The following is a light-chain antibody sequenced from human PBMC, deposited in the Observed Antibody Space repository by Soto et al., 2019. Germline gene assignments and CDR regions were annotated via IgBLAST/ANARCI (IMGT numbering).Light chain of an antibody. V-gene: IGKV3-15*01. CDR1: QSAGTN. Sequence: EIVMTQSPVTLSVSPGGGATLSCRASQSAGTNLAWYQQQPGQPPRLLIYGTSIRATGVPGRFSGSGSGTEFTLTISGLQSEDFGVYYCQQYNNWPPLSVGGGTKVEIE. CDR2: GTS. J-gene: IGKJ4*01. CDR3: QQYNNWPPLS.